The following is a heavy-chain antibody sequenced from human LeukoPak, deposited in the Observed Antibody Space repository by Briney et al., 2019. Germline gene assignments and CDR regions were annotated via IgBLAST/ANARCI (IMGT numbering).Heavy chain of an antibody. Sequence: GGSLRLSCAASGFTFSSYAMSWVRQAPGKGLEWVSAISGSGDSTYYAGSVKGRFTISRDNSKNTLYLQMSSLRADDTAMYYCAKGPMIAQYFHHWGQGTLVTVSS. CDR3: AKGPMIAQYFHH. J-gene: IGHJ1*01. V-gene: IGHV3-23*01. CDR2: ISGSGDST. CDR1: GFTFSSYA. D-gene: IGHD3-22*01.